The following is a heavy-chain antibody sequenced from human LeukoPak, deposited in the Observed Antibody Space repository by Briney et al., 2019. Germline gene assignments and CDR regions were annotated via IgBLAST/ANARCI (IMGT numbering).Heavy chain of an antibody. V-gene: IGHV1-46*01. J-gene: IGHJ4*02. D-gene: IGHD2-15*01. CDR2: INPGGGRT. Sequence: ASVTVSCTASGYTFTDYYVHWVRRAPGLGLEWMGVINPGGGRTTYAQKFQDRVNVTRDTSTSTVYMELSGLTSADTAVYFCARVTSPARRGRTLVAAAATPFDYWGQGTLVTVSS. CDR1: GYTFTDYY. CDR3: ARVTSPARRGRTLVAAAATPFDY.